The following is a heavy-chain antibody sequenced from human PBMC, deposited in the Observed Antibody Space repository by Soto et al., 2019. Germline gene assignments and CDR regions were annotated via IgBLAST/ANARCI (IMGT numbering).Heavy chain of an antibody. Sequence: GGSLRLSCAASGFTFSSYSMNWVRQAPGKGLEWVSYISSSSSTIYYADSVKGRFTISRDNAKNSLYLQMNSLRDEDTAVYYCAAFYYDSSGYYPQMYYFDYWGQGTLVTVSS. D-gene: IGHD3-22*01. CDR1: GFTFSSYS. V-gene: IGHV3-48*02. J-gene: IGHJ4*02. CDR2: ISSSSSTI. CDR3: AAFYYDSSGYYPQMYYFDY.